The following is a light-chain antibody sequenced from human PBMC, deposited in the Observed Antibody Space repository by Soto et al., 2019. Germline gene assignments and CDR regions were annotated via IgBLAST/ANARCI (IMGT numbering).Light chain of an antibody. CDR3: SSFTSTTTLI. CDR2: DVN. CDR1: SSDVGGYNY. J-gene: IGLJ2*01. V-gene: IGLV2-14*03. Sequence: QSVLTQPASVSGSPGQSISISCTGTSSDVGGYNYVSWFQQHPGKAPKLMIFDVNNRPSGVSNRYSGSKSGNTASLTLSGLQAEDEADYYCSSFTSTTTLIFGVGTKVTVL.